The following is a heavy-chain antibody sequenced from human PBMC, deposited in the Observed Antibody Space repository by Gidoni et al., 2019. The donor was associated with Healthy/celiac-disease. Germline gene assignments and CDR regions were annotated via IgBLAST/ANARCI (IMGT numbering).Heavy chain of an antibody. V-gene: IGHV4-59*08. Sequence: QVQLQESGPGLVKPSETLSLTCTVSGGSISSYYWSWIRQPPGKGLEWIGYIYYSGSTNYNPSLKSRVTISVDTSKNQFSLKLSSVTAADTAVYYCARHSFAYYPALYYFDYWGQGTLVTVSS. J-gene: IGHJ4*02. CDR2: IYYSGST. CDR1: GGSISSYY. D-gene: IGHD3-10*01. CDR3: ARHSFAYYPALYYFDY.